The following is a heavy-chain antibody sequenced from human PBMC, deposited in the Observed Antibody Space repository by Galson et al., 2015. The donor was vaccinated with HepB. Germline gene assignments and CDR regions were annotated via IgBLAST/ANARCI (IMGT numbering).Heavy chain of an antibody. CDR1: GFTFSSYG. V-gene: IGHV3-33*01. D-gene: IGHD2-15*01. J-gene: IGHJ6*02. Sequence: SLRLSCAASGFTFSSYGMHWVRQAPGKGLEWVAVIWYDGSNKYYADSVKGRFTISRDNSKNTLYLQMNSLRAEDTAVHYCARSSYCSGGSCWGGMDVWGQGTTVTVSS. CDR2: IWYDGSNK. CDR3: ARSSYCSGGSCWGGMDV.